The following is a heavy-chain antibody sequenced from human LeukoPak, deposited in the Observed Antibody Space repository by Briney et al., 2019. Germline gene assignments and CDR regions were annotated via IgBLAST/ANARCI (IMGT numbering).Heavy chain of an antibody. CDR1: GGSISSSTYY. CDR3: ARARQYYDFWSGYYRESAFDI. D-gene: IGHD3-3*01. Sequence: SETLSLTCTVSGGSISSSTYYWSWIRQPPGKGLEWIGEINHSGSTNYNPSLKSRVTISVDTSKNQFSLKLSSVTAADTAVYYCARARQYYDFWSGYYRESAFDIWGQGTMVTVSS. V-gene: IGHV4-39*07. J-gene: IGHJ3*02. CDR2: INHSGST.